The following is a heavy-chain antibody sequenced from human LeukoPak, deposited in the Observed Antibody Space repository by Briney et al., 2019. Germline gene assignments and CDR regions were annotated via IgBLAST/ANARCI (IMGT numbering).Heavy chain of an antibody. CDR2: ISAYNGNT. CDR3: ARSQRLSQLRYFDWLPRTQRYYFDY. V-gene: IGHV1-18*01. CDR1: GYTFTSYG. J-gene: IGHJ4*02. D-gene: IGHD3-9*01. Sequence: GASVKVSCKASGYTFTSYGISWVRQAPGQGLEWMGWISAYNGNTNYAQKLQGRVTMTTDTSTSTAYMELRSLRSDDTAVYYCARSQRLSQLRYFDWLPRTQRYYFDYWGQGTLVTVSS.